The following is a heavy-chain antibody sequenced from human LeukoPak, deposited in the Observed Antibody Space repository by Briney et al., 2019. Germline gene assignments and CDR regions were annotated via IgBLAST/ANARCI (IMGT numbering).Heavy chain of an antibody. CDR3: ATCSRPLRVCTGDVDY. Sequence: PGGSLRLSCAASGFTFSSYGMHWVRQAPGKGLEWVALISYDGTNKYYADSVKGRFTISRDNSKNTLYLQMNSLKPEDTAVYYCATCSRPLRVCTGDVDYWGQGTLVTVSS. V-gene: IGHV3-30*03. J-gene: IGHJ4*02. CDR1: GFTFSSYG. D-gene: IGHD6-6*01. CDR2: ISYDGTNK.